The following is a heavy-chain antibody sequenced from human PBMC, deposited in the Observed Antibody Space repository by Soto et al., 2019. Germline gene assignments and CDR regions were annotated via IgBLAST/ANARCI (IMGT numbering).Heavy chain of an antibody. CDR3: ATGGSDAVVTGD. CDR2: VYSDGTI. Sequence: EVQLVESGGGLVQPGGSLRLSCAASGFLVTSNYMSWVRQAPGKGLEWVAVVYSDGTIYYADSVKGRFTISRHNSKNTVYLQMNSLRAEDTAVYYCATGGSDAVVTGDWGQGTRVTVSS. D-gene: IGHD2-21*02. CDR1: GFLVTSNY. V-gene: IGHV3-53*04. J-gene: IGHJ4*02.